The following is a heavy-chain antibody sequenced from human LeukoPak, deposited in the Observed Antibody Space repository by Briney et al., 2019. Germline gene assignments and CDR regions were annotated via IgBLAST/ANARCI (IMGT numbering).Heavy chain of an antibody. J-gene: IGHJ6*03. CDR3: ARACWGTAKIIYYYYYMDV. Sequence: GGSLRLSCAASGFTFSSYGMHWVRQAPGKGLKWVAFIRSDGSNKYYADSVKGRFTISRDNSKNTLYLQMNSLRAEDTAVYYCARACWGTAKIIYYYYYMDVWGKGTTVTVSS. CDR1: GFTFSSYG. D-gene: IGHD3-16*01. CDR2: IRSDGSNK. V-gene: IGHV3-30*02.